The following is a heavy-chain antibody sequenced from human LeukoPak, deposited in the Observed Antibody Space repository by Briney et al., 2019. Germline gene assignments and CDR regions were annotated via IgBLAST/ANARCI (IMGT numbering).Heavy chain of an antibody. CDR1: GGSISIYY. D-gene: IGHD1-26*01. CDR3: ARENSGSYREFDY. CDR2: IFTSGIT. V-gene: IGHV4-4*07. J-gene: IGHJ4*02. Sequence: MTSETLSLTCTVSGGSISIYYWNWIRQPAGKGLEWIGRIFTSGITNYNPSLKSRVTMSVDTSKNQFSLYLTSVTAADTAVYYCARENSGSYREFDYWGQGTLVTVSS.